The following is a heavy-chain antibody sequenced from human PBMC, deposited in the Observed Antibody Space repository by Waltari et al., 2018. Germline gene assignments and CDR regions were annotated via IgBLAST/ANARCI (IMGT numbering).Heavy chain of an antibody. CDR2: IYFSGSP. J-gene: IGHJ6*02. CDR3: AKSPRKVGPYYYYGMDV. CDR1: GDSITTYY. V-gene: IGHV4-59*01. D-gene: IGHD2-21*01. Sequence: QVQLQESGPGLVKPSETLSLTCTVSGDSITTYYWTWIRQPPGKGLEGIGYIYFSGSPCHNPSLKSRVTISIDTSMTHFSLMLTSVTAADTAVYYCAKSPRKVGPYYYYGMDVWGQGTTVTVSS.